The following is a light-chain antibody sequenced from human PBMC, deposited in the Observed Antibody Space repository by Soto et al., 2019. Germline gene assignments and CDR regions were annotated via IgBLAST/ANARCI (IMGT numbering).Light chain of an antibody. CDR2: DAS. V-gene: IGKV3-20*01. J-gene: IGKJ5*01. CDR3: QEYDGAPPVT. Sequence: IGLTQSPDTLSLSPGERATLSCRASQSVRSERLAGYPQKRGQAPRLVIFDASTRATGIPERFSGSGSGTHFTLTITSLEPEDFAVYYCQEYDGAPPVTFGLGTRLEI. CDR1: QSVRSER.